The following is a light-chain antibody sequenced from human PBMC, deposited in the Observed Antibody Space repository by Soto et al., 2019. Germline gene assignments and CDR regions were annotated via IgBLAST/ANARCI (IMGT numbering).Light chain of an antibody. CDR2: AAS. J-gene: IGKJ4*01. V-gene: IGKV1-27*01. CDR3: QKYDHAPLT. CDR1: QGIGNY. Sequence: DIQMTQSPSSLSASVGDRVTITCRASQGIGNYLAWYQQRPGKVPKLLIYAASTLQSGVPSRFSGSGSVPDFTLTISSLQPEDVATYYCQKYDHAPLTFGGGTKVEIK.